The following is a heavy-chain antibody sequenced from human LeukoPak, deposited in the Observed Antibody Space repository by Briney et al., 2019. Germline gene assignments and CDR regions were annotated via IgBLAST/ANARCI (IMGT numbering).Heavy chain of an antibody. J-gene: IGHJ4*02. D-gene: IGHD3-10*01. CDR1: GGTFSSYA. V-gene: IGHV1-2*02. CDR2: INPNSGGT. CDR3: ARDRAPGRIGLSY. Sequence: VASVRVSCKASGGTFSSYAISWVRQAPGQGLEWMGWINPNSGGTNYAQKFQGRVTMTRDTSIATAYMELSRLRSDDTAVYYGARDRAPGRIGLSYWGQGTLVTVSS.